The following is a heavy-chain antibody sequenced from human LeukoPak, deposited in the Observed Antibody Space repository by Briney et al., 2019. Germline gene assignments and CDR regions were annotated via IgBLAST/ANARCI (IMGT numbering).Heavy chain of an antibody. D-gene: IGHD2-2*01. CDR2: MNPNSGNT. V-gene: IGHV1-8*01. J-gene: IGHJ6*03. CDR1: GNTFTSYD. CDR3: ARRGYCSSTSCHAYYMDV. Sequence: ASVKVSCKASGNTFTSYDINWVRQATGQGLEWMGWMNPNSGNTGYAQKFQGRVTMTRNTSISTAYMELSSLRPEDTAVYYCARRGYCSSTSCHAYYMDVWGKGTTVTVSS.